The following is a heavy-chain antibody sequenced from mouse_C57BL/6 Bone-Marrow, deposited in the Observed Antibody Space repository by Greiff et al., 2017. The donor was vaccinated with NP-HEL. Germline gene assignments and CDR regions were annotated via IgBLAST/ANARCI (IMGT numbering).Heavy chain of an antibody. CDR3: AYGNHVIWFAY. D-gene: IGHD2-1*01. V-gene: IGHV1-80*01. CDR1: GYAFSSYW. CDR2: IYPGDGDT. Sequence: VKLQESGAELVKPGASVKISCKASGYAFSSYWMNWVKQRPGKGLEWIGQIYPGDGDTNYNGKFKGKATLTADKSSSTAYMQLSSLTSEDSAVYFCAYGNHVIWFAYWGQGTLVTVSA. J-gene: IGHJ3*01.